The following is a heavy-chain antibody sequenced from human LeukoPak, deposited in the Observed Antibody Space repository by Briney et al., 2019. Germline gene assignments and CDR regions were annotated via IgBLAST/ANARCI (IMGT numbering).Heavy chain of an antibody. CDR3: ARVNVGGYYYGSGIDY. CDR2: ISGSGGST. CDR1: GFTFSSYA. D-gene: IGHD3-10*01. V-gene: IGHV3-23*01. Sequence: PGGSLRLSCAASGFTFSSYAMSWVRQAPGKGLEWVSAISGSGGSTYYADSVKGRFTISRDNSKNTLYLQMNSLRAEGTAVYYCARVNVGGYYYGSGIDYWGQGTLVTVSS. J-gene: IGHJ4*02.